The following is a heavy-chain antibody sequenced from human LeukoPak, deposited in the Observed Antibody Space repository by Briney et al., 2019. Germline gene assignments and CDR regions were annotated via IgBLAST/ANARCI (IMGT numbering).Heavy chain of an antibody. J-gene: IGHJ6*03. CDR3: ASVRSETDYYYYYMDV. D-gene: IGHD3-10*01. Sequence: PSQTLSLTCTVSGGSISSGGYYWSWIRRHPGKGLEWIGYIYYSGSTYYNPSLKSRVTISVDTSKNQFSLRLSSVTAADTAVYYCASVRSETDYYYYYMDVWGKGTTVTVSS. CDR2: IYYSGST. V-gene: IGHV4-31*03. CDR1: GGSISSGGYY.